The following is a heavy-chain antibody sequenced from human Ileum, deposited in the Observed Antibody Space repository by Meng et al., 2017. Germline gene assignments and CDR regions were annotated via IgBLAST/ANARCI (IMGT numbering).Heavy chain of an antibody. CDR1: GDSLVNNSAT. V-gene: IGHV6-1*01. Sequence: QVHAQQSVPGVVKPSQTLSLTWAISGDSLVNNSATRHWVRQSPSRGHEWMGRTYYRSKWYNDYTLSVNSRITANPDKSKNQISLQLNAGTPDDTAVYYCAREAHLAAFGHWGQGTLVTVSS. CDR3: AREAHLAAFGH. J-gene: IGHJ4*02. D-gene: IGHD6-25*01. CDR2: TYYRSKWYN.